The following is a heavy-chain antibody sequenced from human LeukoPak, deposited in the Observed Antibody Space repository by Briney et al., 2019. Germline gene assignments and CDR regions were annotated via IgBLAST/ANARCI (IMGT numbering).Heavy chain of an antibody. J-gene: IGHJ4*02. CDR1: GFTFSSYG. V-gene: IGHV3-30*03. CDR2: ISYDGSNK. D-gene: IGHD2-21*01. Sequence: QPGGSLRLSCAASGFTFSSYGMHWVRQAPGKGLEWVAVISYDGSNKYYADSVKGRFTISRDNSKNTLYLQMNSLRSEDTAVYYCASEGAYCGGDCYSLYFDYWGQGTLVTVSS. CDR3: ASEGAYCGGDCYSLYFDY.